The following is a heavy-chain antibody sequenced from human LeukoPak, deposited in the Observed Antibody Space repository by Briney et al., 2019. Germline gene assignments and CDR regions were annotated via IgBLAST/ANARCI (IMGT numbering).Heavy chain of an antibody. D-gene: IGHD3-3*01. CDR2: ISNSGRTI. CDR3: ARERMRLFGDH. CDR1: GFTFSYYS. J-gene: IGHJ4*02. Sequence: GGSLRLSCATSGFTFSYYSMHWVRQAPGRGLEWVSYISNSGRTIYYADSVKGRFTISRDNAKNSVYLQMNNLRAEDTAVYYCARERMRLFGDHWGQGTLVTVSS. V-gene: IGHV3-48*01.